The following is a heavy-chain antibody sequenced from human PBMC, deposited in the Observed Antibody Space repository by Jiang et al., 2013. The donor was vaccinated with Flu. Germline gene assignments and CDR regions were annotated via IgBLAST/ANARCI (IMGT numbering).Heavy chain of an antibody. J-gene: IGHJ4*02. CDR3: ARRRCGGDCLPDY. D-gene: IGHD2-21*02. CDR2: NTGNP. Sequence: NTGNPTYGQGFTGRFVFXLDTSVSTAYLQISSLKAEDTAVYYCARRRCGGDCLPDYWGQGTLVTVSA. V-gene: IGHV7-4-1*02.